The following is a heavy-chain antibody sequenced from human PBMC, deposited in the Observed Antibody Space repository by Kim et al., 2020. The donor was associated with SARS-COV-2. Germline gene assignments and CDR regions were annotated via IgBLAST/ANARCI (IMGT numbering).Heavy chain of an antibody. Sequence: GGSLRLSCAASGFTFNTYGMHWVRQAPGKGLEWVAVISYDGSNKYYADSVKGRFTISRDNSKNTLYLQMNSLRIEATAVYYCAKSFSGSYFGDDYWGQGTLVTVSS. V-gene: IGHV3-30*18. CDR1: GFTFNTYG. CDR2: ISYDGSNK. J-gene: IGHJ4*02. CDR3: AKSFSGSYFGDDY. D-gene: IGHD1-26*01.